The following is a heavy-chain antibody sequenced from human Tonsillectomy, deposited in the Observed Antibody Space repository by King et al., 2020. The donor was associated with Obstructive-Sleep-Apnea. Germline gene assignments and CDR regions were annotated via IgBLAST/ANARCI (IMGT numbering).Heavy chain of an antibody. D-gene: IGHD3-10*01. CDR2: ISYDGSNK. CDR3: ASGDYGSGSYLVN. J-gene: IGHJ4*02. Sequence: VQLVESGGGVVQPGRSLRLSCAASRLTFSNYAMHWVRQTPGKGLEWVAVISYDGSNKYYADSVKGGFTISRDNSKNTMYMQMNSLRAEDTAVYYCASGDYGSGSYLVNWGQGTLVTVSS. CDR1: RLTFSNYA. V-gene: IGHV3-30*04.